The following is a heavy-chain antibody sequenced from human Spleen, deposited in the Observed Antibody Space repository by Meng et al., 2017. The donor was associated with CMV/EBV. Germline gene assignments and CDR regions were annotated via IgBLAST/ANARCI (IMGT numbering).Heavy chain of an antibody. Sequence: GESLKISCAASGFTFSSYAMHWVRQAPGKGLEWVAVISYDGSNKYYADSVKGRFTISRDNSKNTLYLQMNSLRAEDAAVYFCARDLWEDSGYDYYYGMDVWGQGTTVTVSS. D-gene: IGHD5-12*01. V-gene: IGHV3-30-3*01. CDR1: GFTFSSYA. J-gene: IGHJ6*02. CDR3: ARDLWEDSGYDYYYGMDV. CDR2: ISYDGSNK.